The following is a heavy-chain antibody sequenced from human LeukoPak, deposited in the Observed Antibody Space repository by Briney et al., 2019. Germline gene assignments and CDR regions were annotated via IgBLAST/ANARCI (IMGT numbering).Heavy chain of an antibody. CDR3: ARCRRMGAAGTFDP. J-gene: IGHJ5*02. Sequence: GASVKVSCKASGYTFTSYDINWVRQATGQGLEWMGWMNPNSGNTGYAQKFQGRVTMTRNTSISTAYMELSSLRSEDTAVYYCARCRRMGAAGTFDPWGQGTLVTVSS. CDR1: GYTFTSYD. V-gene: IGHV1-8*01. D-gene: IGHD6-13*01. CDR2: MNPNSGNT.